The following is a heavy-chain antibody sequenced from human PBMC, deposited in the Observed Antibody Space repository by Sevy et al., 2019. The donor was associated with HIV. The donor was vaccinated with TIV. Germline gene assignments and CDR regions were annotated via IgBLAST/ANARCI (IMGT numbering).Heavy chain of an antibody. V-gene: IGHV3-49*04. CDR1: GFTFGDYA. D-gene: IGHD3-3*01. CDR2: IRSKAYGGTT. CDR3: TRSGYFFDY. J-gene: IGHJ4*02. Sequence: GGSLRLSCTASGFTFGDYAMSWVRQAPGKGLEWVGFIRSKAYGGTTEYAASVKGRFTISRDDSKSIAYLQMNSLKTEDTAVYYCTRSGYFFDYWDQGTLVTVSS.